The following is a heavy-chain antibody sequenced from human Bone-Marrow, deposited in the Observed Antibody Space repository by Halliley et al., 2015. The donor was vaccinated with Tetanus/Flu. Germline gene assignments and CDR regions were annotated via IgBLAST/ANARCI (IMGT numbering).Heavy chain of an antibody. J-gene: IGHJ5*02. Sequence: YDGGGIFYADSVGGRFTISRDKSKNTLFLQMNSLRVEDTAVYYCVSMPKEYYVVWSGHLWFDPWGQGTLVTVSS. CDR2: YDGGGI. V-gene: IGHV3-53*01. D-gene: IGHD3-3*01. CDR3: VSMPKEYYVVWSGHLWFDP.